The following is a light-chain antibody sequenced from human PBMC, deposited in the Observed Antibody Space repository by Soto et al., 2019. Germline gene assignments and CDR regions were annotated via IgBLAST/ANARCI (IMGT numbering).Light chain of an antibody. CDR3: QQYGSSPIT. Sequence: ILLTQSPCVLSLSPGERATLSCGASQSVSSSYLAWYQQKPGQAPRLLMYDASSRATGIPERFSGSGSGTDFTLTISRLEPEDFAVYYCQQYGSSPITFGQGTRLEIK. J-gene: IGKJ5*01. V-gene: IGKV3-20*01. CDR2: DAS. CDR1: QSVSSSY.